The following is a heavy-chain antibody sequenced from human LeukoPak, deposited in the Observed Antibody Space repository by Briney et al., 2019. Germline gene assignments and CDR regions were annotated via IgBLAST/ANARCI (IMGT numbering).Heavy chain of an antibody. CDR3: ARVPEDNFDY. CDR2: INSNTGGT. J-gene: IGHJ4*02. V-gene: IGHV1-2*02. Sequence: ASVKVSCKASGYTFTDYYMHWVRQAPGQGLEWMGWINSNTGGTKYVQKFQGRVTMTRDTSISTLYMELSRLRSDDTAVYYCARVPEDNFDYWGQGTLVTVSS. D-gene: IGHD1-14*01. CDR1: GYTFTDYY.